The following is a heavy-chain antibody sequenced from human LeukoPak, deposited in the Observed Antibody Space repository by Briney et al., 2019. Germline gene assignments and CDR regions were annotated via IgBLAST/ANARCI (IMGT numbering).Heavy chain of an antibody. J-gene: IGHJ4*02. V-gene: IGHV6-1*01. CDR2: TYYRSRWYN. CDR3: ARQGPTWPFDY. D-gene: IGHD5-24*01. CDR1: GDGVSSNTAA. Sequence: SQTLSLTCAISGDGVSSNTAAWNWIRQSPSRGLEWLGRTYYRSRWYNEYAVSVRSRMSLKPDTSRNQFSLQLNSVTPDDTAIYYCARQGPTWPFDYWGQGTLVAVSP.